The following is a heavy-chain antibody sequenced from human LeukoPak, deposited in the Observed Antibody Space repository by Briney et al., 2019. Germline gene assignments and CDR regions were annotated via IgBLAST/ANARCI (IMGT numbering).Heavy chain of an antibody. V-gene: IGHV1-2*06. CDR3: ARDKDVWGSYAHY. CDR2: INPNSGGT. J-gene: IGHJ4*02. D-gene: IGHD3-16*01. CDR1: GYTFTGYY. Sequence: ASVKVSCKASGYTFTGYYMHWVRQAPGQGLAWMGRINPNSGGTNYAQKFQGRVTMTRDTSISTAYMELSRLRSDDTAVYYCARDKDVWGSYAHYWGQGTLVTVSS.